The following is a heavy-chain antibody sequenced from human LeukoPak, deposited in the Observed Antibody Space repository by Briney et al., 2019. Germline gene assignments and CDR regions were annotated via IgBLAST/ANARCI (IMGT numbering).Heavy chain of an antibody. V-gene: IGHV4-31*02. CDR2: IYYSGST. Sequence: LRLSCAASGFAFSAYWTHWVRQAPGKGLEWIGYIYYSGSTYYNPSLKSRVTISVDTSKNQFSLKLSSVTAADTAVYYCARVGSGSFRDWGQGTLVTVSS. J-gene: IGHJ4*02. CDR3: ARVGSGSFRD. D-gene: IGHD1-26*01. CDR1: GFAFSAYW.